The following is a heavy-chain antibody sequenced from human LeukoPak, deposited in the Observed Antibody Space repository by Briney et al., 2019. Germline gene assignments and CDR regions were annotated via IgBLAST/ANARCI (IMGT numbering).Heavy chain of an antibody. J-gene: IGHJ4*02. V-gene: IGHV3-23*01. CDR3: AKDTSIGRYCTNGVCSPFDY. CDR1: GFTFSTYS. Sequence: GGSLRLSCAASGFTFSTYSLNWVRQAPGKGLEWVSAISDTGATTYDADSVKGRFTISRDNSRSTLYLQMNSLRAEDTALYYCAKDTSIGRYCTNGVCSPFDYWGQGTLVTVSS. CDR2: ISDTGATT. D-gene: IGHD2-8*01.